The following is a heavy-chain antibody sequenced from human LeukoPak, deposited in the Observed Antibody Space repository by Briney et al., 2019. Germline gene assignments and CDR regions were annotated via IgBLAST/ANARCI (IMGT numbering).Heavy chain of an antibody. Sequence: GASVKVSCKASGYTFTNYDINWVRQATGQGLEWMGWISAYNGNTNYAQKLQGRVTMTTDTSTSTAYMELRSLRSDDTAVYYCARAGGDYVWGSYRSNWFDPWGQGTLVTVSS. CDR2: ISAYNGNT. D-gene: IGHD3-16*02. J-gene: IGHJ5*02. CDR3: ARAGGDYVWGSYRSNWFDP. CDR1: GYTFTNYD. V-gene: IGHV1-18*01.